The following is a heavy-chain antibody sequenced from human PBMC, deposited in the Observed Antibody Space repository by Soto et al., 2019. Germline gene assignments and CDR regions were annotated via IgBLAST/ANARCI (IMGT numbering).Heavy chain of an antibody. CDR1: GYTFTSYD. CDR2: MNSNSGNT. Sequence: ASVKVSCNASGYTFTSYDINWVRQATGQGLEWMGWMNSNSGNTGYAQKFQGRVTMTRKTSISTAYMELSSLRSDHTAVYYCASLGGYSYEGPHDSFDIWGQGTMGTVSS. J-gene: IGHJ3*02. D-gene: IGHD5-18*01. CDR3: ASLGGYSYEGPHDSFDI. V-gene: IGHV1-8*01.